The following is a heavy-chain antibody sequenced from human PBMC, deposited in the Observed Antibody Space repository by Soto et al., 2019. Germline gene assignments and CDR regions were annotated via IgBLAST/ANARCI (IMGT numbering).Heavy chain of an antibody. CDR1: GFTFSSYA. CDR2: ISSSGGST. J-gene: IGHJ4*02. Sequence: GGSLRLSCAASGFTFSSYAMHWVRQAPGKGLEYVSAISSSGGSTYYANSVKGRFTISRDNSKNTLYLQMNSLRAEDTAVYYCAKDGFPRLARYDYGDRHLDYWGQGTLVTVSS. V-gene: IGHV3-64*04. D-gene: IGHD4-17*01. CDR3: AKDGFPRLARYDYGDRHLDY.